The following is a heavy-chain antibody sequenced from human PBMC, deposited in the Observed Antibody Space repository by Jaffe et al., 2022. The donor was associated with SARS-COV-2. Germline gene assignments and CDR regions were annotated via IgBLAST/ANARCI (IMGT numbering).Heavy chain of an antibody. CDR3: ARDFYGDPAGGLDY. CDR2: ISYDGSNK. J-gene: IGHJ4*02. D-gene: IGHD4-17*01. Sequence: QVQLVESGGGVVQPGRSLRLSCAASGFTFSSYAMHWVRQAPGKGLEWVAVISYDGSNKYYADSVKGRFTISRDNSKNTLYLQMNSLRAEDTAVYYCARDFYGDPAGGLDYWGQGTLVTVSS. V-gene: IGHV3-30-3*01. CDR1: GFTFSSYA.